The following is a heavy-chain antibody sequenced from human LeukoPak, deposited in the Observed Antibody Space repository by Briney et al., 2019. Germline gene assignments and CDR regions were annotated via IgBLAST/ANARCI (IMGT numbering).Heavy chain of an antibody. V-gene: IGHV3-23*01. Sequence: GGTLRLSCAGSGFTFSSYAMSWVRQAPGKGLEWVSAISGSGCSTYYADSVKGRFTISRDNSKNTLYLQMNSLRAEDTAVYYCAKHGYYYYYYMDVWGKGITVTVSS. CDR3: AKHGYYYYYYMDV. J-gene: IGHJ6*03. CDR2: ISGSGCST. CDR1: GFTFSSYA.